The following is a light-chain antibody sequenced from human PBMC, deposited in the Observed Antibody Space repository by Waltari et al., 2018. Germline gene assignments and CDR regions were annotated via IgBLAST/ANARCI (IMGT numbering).Light chain of an antibody. J-gene: IGKJ4*01. Sequence: EIVLTQSPATLSLSPGERATLSCRASQSVNSYLAWYQQKPGQAPRLLIYDASNRATGIPARFSGSGSATDFTLTISSLEPEDFAIYYCQQRNTWPTFGGGTKVEIK. V-gene: IGKV3-11*01. CDR2: DAS. CDR1: QSVNSY. CDR3: QQRNTWPT.